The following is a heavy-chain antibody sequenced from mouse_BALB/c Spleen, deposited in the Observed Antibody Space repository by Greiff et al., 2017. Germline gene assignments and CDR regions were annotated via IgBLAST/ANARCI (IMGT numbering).Heavy chain of an antibody. CDR2: INPNNGGT. CDR1: GYTFTDYN. Sequence: EVQLQQSGPELVKPGASVKIPCKASGYTFTDYNMDWVKQSHGKSLEWIGDINPNNGGTIYNQKFKGKATLTVDKSSSTAYMELRSLTSEDTAVYYCARGAYYGNLAWFAYWGQGTLVTVSA. D-gene: IGHD2-10*01. J-gene: IGHJ3*01. CDR3: ARGAYYGNLAWFAY. V-gene: IGHV1-18*01.